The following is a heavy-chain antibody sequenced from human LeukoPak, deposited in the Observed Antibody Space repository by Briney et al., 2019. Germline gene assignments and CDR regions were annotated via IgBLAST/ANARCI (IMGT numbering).Heavy chain of an antibody. CDR1: GFTFSSYW. CDR3: ARGRVPWVAFDI. CDR2: INSDGSST. Sequence: GGSLRLXCAASGFTFSSYWVHWVRHAPGKGLVWVSRINSDGSSTSYADSVKGRFTISRDNAKNTLYLQMNSLRAEDTAVYYCARGRVPWVAFDIWGQGTMVTVSS. D-gene: IGHD4/OR15-4a*01. J-gene: IGHJ3*02. V-gene: IGHV3-74*01.